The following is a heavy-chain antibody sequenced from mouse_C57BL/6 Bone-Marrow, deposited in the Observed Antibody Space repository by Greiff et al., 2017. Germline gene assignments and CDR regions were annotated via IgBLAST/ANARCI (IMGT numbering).Heavy chain of an antibody. Sequence: EVKVEESGAGLVKPGGSLKLSCAASGFTFSSYAMSWVRQTPEKRLEWVAYISSGGDYIYYADTVKGRFTISRDNARNTLYLQMSSLKSEDTAMYYCTRVYYYGSSYYFDYWGQGTTLTVSS. D-gene: IGHD1-1*01. V-gene: IGHV5-9-1*02. CDR1: GFTFSSYA. J-gene: IGHJ2*01. CDR3: TRVYYYGSSYYFDY. CDR2: ISSGGDYI.